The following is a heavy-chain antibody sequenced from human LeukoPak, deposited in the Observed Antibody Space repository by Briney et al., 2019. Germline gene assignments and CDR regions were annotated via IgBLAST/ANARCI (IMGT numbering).Heavy chain of an antibody. J-gene: IGHJ4*02. Sequence: SETLSLTCTVSGGSIRSSYYYWGWIRQPPGKGLEWIGSIYDSGSTYYNPSLKSRVTISVDTSKNQFSLKLSSVTAADTAVYYCARTQGIQLWSRIFDYWGQGTLVTVSS. D-gene: IGHD5-18*01. CDR1: GGSIRSSYYY. CDR2: IYDSGST. V-gene: IGHV4-39*07. CDR3: ARTQGIQLWSRIFDY.